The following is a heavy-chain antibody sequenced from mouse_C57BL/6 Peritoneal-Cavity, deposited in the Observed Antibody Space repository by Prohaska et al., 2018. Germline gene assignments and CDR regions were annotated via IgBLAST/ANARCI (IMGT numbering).Heavy chain of an antibody. CDR1: GYTFTSYW. CDR2: IYTSYSEK. J-gene: IGHJ4*01. D-gene: IGHD2-1*01. V-gene: IGHV1-61*01. CDR3: ACNYDDMDY. Sequence: QVQLQQPGAELVRPGSSVKLSCKASGYTFTSYWLDCVQQRPGQGLEWIGNIYTSYSEKYYNQTIKNKATLTVEESSSTGYMQLSSLTSEDCAVEYYACNYDDMDYWGKGTSGTVSS.